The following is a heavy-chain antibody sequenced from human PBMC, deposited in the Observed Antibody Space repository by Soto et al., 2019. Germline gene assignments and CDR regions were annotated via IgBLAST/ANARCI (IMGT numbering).Heavy chain of an antibody. CDR1: GGSITSSNW. V-gene: IGHV4-4*02. CDR2: IYHSGST. D-gene: IGHD3-3*01. CDR3: ARDVRFLDWLAGWFDP. J-gene: IGHJ5*02. Sequence: QVQLQESGPGLVKHSGTLSLTCAVSGGSITSSNWWSWVRQSPGKGLEWIGEIYHSGSTNYNPSLKSRVTISVDTSKNHFSLKLNSVTAADTAVYYCARDVRFLDWLAGWFDPWGQGTLVTVSS.